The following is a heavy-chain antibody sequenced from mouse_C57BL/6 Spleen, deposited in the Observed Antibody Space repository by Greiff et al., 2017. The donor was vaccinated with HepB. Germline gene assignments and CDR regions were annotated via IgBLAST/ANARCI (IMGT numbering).Heavy chain of an antibody. V-gene: IGHV5-6*01. Sequence: VQLKESGGDLVKPGGSLKLSCAASGFTFSSYGMSWVRQTPDKRLEWVATISSGGSYTYYPDSVKGRFTISRDNAKNTLYLQMSSLKSEDTAMYYCARQDSYWYFDVWGTGTTVTVSS. CDR3: ARQDSYWYFDV. CDR1: GFTFSSYG. J-gene: IGHJ1*03. CDR2: ISSGGSYT.